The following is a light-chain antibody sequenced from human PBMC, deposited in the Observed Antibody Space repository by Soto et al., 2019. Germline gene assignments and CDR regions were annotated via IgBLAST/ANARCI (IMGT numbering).Light chain of an antibody. Sequence: QSVLTQPASVSGSPGQSITISCTGTSSDIGGYKYVSWYQQHPGKAPKLMIYDVSNRPSGVSNRFSGSKSGNTATLTISGLQGEDEAEYSCSSYTGGSTYVFGTGTKVTV. CDR1: SSDIGGYKY. CDR3: SSYTGGSTYV. J-gene: IGLJ1*01. CDR2: DVS. V-gene: IGLV2-14*01.